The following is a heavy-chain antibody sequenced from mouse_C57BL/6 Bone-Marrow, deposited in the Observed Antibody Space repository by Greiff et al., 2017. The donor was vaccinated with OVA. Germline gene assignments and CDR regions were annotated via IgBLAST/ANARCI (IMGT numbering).Heavy chain of an antibody. CDR2: IWRGGST. V-gene: IGHV2-5*01. CDR1: GFSLTSYG. J-gene: IGHJ1*03. CDR3: AKYFLDWDWYFDV. Sequence: QVHVKQSGPGLVQPSQSLSITCTVSGFSLTSYGVHWVRQSPGKGLEWLGVIWRGGSTDYNAAIMSSMSITKDNSKSQVFFKMNRLHADDTAIYYCAKYFLDWDWYFDVWGTGTTVTVSS. D-gene: IGHD4-1*01.